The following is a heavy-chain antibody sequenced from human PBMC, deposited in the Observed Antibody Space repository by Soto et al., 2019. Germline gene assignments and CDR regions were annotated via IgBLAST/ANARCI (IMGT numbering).Heavy chain of an antibody. CDR3: AREVNSGYDGRTTDNWFDP. CDR1: GGSISSYY. J-gene: IGHJ5*02. CDR2: IYYSGST. Sequence: SETLSLTCTVSGGSISSYYWSWIRQPPGKGPEWIGYIYYSGSTNYNPSLKSRVTISVDTSKNQFSLKLSSVTAADTAVYYCAREVNSGYDGRTTDNWFDPWGQGTLVTVSS. V-gene: IGHV4-59*01. D-gene: IGHD5-12*01.